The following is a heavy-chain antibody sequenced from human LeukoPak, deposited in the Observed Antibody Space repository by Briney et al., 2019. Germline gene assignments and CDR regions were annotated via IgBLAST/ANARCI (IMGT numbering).Heavy chain of an antibody. J-gene: IGHJ4*02. V-gene: IGHV4-39*01. CDR3: AGSPYGTIDY. CDR2: IYYSGST. D-gene: IGHD4-17*01. Sequence: PSETLSLTCTVSGGSISSSSYYWGWIRQPPGKGLEWIGSIYYSGSTYYNPSLKSQVTISVDTSKNQFSLKLSSVTAADTAVYYCAGSPYGTIDYWGQGTLVTVSS. CDR1: GGSISSSSYY.